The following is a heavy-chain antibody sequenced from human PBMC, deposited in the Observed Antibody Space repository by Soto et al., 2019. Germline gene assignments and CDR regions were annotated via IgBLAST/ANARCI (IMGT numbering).Heavy chain of an antibody. CDR1: GGSISSGSSY. CDR2: IYSSGST. D-gene: IGHD6-19*01. CDR3: ARRGVEGGGWRYFDI. Sequence: QLQLQESGPGLVKPSETLSLTCTVSGGSISSGSSYWGWIRQPPGKGLEWISSIYSSGSTYYNMSLKSRVTISVDASKNQFSLKVTSVTAADTAVYYCARRGVEGGGWRYFDIWCRGSLVTVAS. V-gene: IGHV4-39*01. J-gene: IGHJ2*01.